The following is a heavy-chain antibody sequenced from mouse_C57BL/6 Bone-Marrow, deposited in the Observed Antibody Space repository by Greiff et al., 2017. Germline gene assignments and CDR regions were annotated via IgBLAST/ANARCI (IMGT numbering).Heavy chain of an antibody. CDR2: IYPRSGNT. V-gene: IGHV1-81*01. D-gene: IGHD2-1*01. J-gene: IGHJ1*03. Sequence: VQLQQSGAELARPGASVKLSCKASGYTFTSYGISWVKQRTGQGLEWIGEIYPRSGNTYYNEKFKGKATLTADKSSSTAYMELRSLTSEDSAVYVCARSYGKRWYFDVWGTGTTVTVSS. CDR3: ARSYGKRWYFDV. CDR1: GYTFTSYG.